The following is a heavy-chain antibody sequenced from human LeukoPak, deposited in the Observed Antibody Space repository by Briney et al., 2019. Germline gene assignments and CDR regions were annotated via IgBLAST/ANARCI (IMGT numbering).Heavy chain of an antibody. CDR3: AKDLAEAVAGQVDY. J-gene: IGHJ4*02. Sequence: PGGSLRLSCAASGFTFSSYGMHWVRQAPGKGLEWVAFIRYDGSNKYYADSVKGRFTISRDNSKNTLYLQMNSLRAEDTAVYYCAKDLAEAVAGQVDYWGQGTLVTVSS. CDR2: IRYDGSNK. CDR1: GFTFSSYG. D-gene: IGHD6-19*01. V-gene: IGHV3-30*02.